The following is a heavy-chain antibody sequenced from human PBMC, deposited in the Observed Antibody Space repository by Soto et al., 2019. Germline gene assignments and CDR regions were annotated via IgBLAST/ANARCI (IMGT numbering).Heavy chain of an antibody. J-gene: IGHJ4*02. D-gene: IGHD1-26*01. CDR2: IDHSGIT. Sequence: PXGTLCLTCAVSGASFSGFYWSWIRQSPGKGLEWIGEIDHSGITNHNTALKSRATMSVDTSKNQFSLKLRSVTAADTAVYYCARGVSVTLAVQGGAPDKNYFDSWSQGTLVTVS. CDR3: ARGVSVTLAVQGGAPDKNYFDS. V-gene: IGHV4-34*04. CDR1: GASFSGFY.